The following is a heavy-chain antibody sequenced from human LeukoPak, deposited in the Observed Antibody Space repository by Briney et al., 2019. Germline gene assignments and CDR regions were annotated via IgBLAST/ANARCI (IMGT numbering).Heavy chain of an antibody. D-gene: IGHD6-13*01. CDR2: IYYSGTT. CDR3: ARGVYIAAAQYGY. CDR1: GGSISSYY. V-gene: IGHV4-59*01. J-gene: IGHJ4*02. Sequence: SETLSLTCTVSGGSISSYYWSWVRQPPRKGLEWIGYIYYSGTTNYTPSLKSRVTISVDTSKNQFSLKLSSVTAADTAVYYCARGVYIAAAQYGYWGQGTLVTVSS.